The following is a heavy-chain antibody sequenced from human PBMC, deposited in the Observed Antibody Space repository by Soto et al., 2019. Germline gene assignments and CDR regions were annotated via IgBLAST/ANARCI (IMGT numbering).Heavy chain of an antibody. J-gene: IGHJ4*02. CDR1: GFTFSSYA. CDR2: ISYDGSNK. Sequence: GGSLRLSCAASGFTFSSYAMHWVRQAPGKGLEWVAVISYDGSNKYYADSVKGRFTISRDNSKNTLYLQMNSLRAEDTAVYYCASGDTTKGGYSYGQATLLWGQGTLVTVSS. CDR3: ASGDTTKGGYSYGQATLL. D-gene: IGHD5-18*01. V-gene: IGHV3-30-3*01.